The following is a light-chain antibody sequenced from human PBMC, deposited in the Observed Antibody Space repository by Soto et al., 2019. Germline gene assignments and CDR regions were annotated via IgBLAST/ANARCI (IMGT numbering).Light chain of an antibody. CDR2: GNI. J-gene: IGLJ1*01. CDR3: QSYDSRLTGYV. Sequence: VLTQPPSVSGAPGQRVTISCTGSSSNIGANYDVNWYQLLPGTAPKLLIHGNINRPSGVPDRFSGSKSGTSASLAITGLQAEDEADYYCQSYDSRLTGYVFGSGTKLTVL. V-gene: IGLV1-40*01. CDR1: SSNIGANYD.